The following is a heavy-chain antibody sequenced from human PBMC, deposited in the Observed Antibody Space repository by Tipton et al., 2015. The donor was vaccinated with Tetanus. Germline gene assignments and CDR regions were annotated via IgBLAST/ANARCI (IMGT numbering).Heavy chain of an antibody. D-gene: IGHD6-19*01. CDR1: GGSISSYY. Sequence: TLSLTCTVSGGSISSYYWSWIRQPPGKGLEWIGYIYYSGSINYNPSLKSRVTISVDTSKNQFSLKLSSVTAADTAVYYCARHYGYSAVAGSQRPHYFDYWGQGTLVTVSS. CDR3: ARHYGYSAVAGSQRPHYFDY. J-gene: IGHJ4*02. V-gene: IGHV4-59*08. CDR2: IYYSGSI.